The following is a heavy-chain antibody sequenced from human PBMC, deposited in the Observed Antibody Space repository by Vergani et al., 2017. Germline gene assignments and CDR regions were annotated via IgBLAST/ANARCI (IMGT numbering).Heavy chain of an antibody. D-gene: IGHD4-11*01. J-gene: IGHJ6*03. CDR3: ARVNTETNGHLYYCYYMDV. CDR1: GGSFTSYH. Sequence: VQLQQWGGGLLKPSETLSLTCVVNGGSFTSYHWTWIRQSPGEGLEWVGDIDHTGRPDYNPSLKSRRTMSVDKSRNQFSLTRNSVTATDTAIYFCARVNTETNGHLYYCYYMDVWGQGTAVTVS. V-gene: IGHV4-34*01. CDR2: IDHTGRP.